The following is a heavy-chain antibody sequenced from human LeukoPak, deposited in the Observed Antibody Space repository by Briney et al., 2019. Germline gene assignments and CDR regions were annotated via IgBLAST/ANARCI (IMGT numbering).Heavy chain of an antibody. CDR2: IYTSGST. Sequence: SETLSLTYTVSGGSISSYYWSWIRQPAGKGLEWIGRIYTSGSTNYNPSLKSRVTMSVDTSKNQFSLNLSSVTAADTAVYYCARLMVRGGTRGMDVWGQGTTVTVSS. CDR3: ARLMVRGGTRGMDV. D-gene: IGHD3-10*01. V-gene: IGHV4-4*07. J-gene: IGHJ6*02. CDR1: GGSISSYY.